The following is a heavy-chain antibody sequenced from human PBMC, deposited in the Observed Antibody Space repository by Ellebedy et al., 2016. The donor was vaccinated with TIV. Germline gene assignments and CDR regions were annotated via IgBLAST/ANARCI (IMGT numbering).Heavy chain of an antibody. CDR1: GYTFTGYY. Sequence: ASVKVSXXASGYTFTGYYMHWVRQAPGQGLEWMGWINPNSGGTNYAQKFQGWVTMTRDTSISTAYMELSRLRSDDTAVYYCAREGRYYGSGSPEYYYGMDVWGQGTTVTVSS. J-gene: IGHJ6*02. CDR2: INPNSGGT. V-gene: IGHV1-2*04. D-gene: IGHD3-10*01. CDR3: AREGRYYGSGSPEYYYGMDV.